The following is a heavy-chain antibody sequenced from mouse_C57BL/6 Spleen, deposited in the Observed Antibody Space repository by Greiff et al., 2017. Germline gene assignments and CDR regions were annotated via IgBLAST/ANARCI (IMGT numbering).Heavy chain of an antibody. CDR3: ARGDGVAY. Sequence: VQLQQSGAELVRPGTSVKMSCKASGYTFTNYWIGWAKQRPGHGLEWIGDIYPGGGYTNYNEKFKGKATLTADKSSSTAYMQFSSLTSEDSAVYFCARGDGVAYWGQGTLVTVSA. J-gene: IGHJ3*01. V-gene: IGHV1-63*01. D-gene: IGHD3-3*01. CDR2: IYPGGGYT. CDR1: GYTFTNYW.